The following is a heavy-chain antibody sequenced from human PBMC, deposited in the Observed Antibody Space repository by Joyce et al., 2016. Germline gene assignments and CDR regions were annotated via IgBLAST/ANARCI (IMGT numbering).Heavy chain of an antibody. CDR1: GFTFSGYA. CDR2: ILYDGINK. CDR3: ARLGRQIEDY. Sequence: QVQLVESGGGVVQPGRSLRLSCAASGFTFSGYAMHWVRQAPGKGVEWVAVILYDGINKYNADSVKGRFTISRDNSKNTLFLQMNSLRAEDTAVYYCARLGRQIEDYWGQGTLVTVSS. V-gene: IGHV3-30-3*01. J-gene: IGHJ4*02.